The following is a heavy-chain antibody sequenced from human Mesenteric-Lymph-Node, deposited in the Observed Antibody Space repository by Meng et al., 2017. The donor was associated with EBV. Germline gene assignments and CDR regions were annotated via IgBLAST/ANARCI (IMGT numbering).Heavy chain of an antibody. J-gene: IGHJ4*02. V-gene: IGHV3-30*03. Sequence: QVHLVGSGGGVVKPGRSLSLPWSASGFTFSDHGMHWGRQPTGKGLEWVAVMSYDGRDTDYVDSVKGRFIISRDNSKNTLYLQMNSLRAEDTAVYYCASEYSYGYRFEHWGQGTLVTVSS. CDR3: ASEYSYGYRFEH. CDR1: GFTFSDHG. CDR2: MSYDGRDT. D-gene: IGHD5-18*01.